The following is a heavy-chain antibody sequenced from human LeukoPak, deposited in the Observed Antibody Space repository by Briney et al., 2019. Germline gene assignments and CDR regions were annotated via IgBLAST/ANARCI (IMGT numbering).Heavy chain of an antibody. J-gene: IGHJ4*02. V-gene: IGHV7-4-1*02. D-gene: IGHD3-3*01. CDR2: INTNTGNP. CDR1: GYTFTSHD. CDR3: ARDDYDFWSGSLH. Sequence: RASVKVSCKASGYTFTSHDINWERQATGQGLEWMGWINTNTGNPTYAQGFTGRFVFSLDTSVSTAYLQISSLKAEDTAVYYCARDDYDFWSGSLHWGQGTLVTVSS.